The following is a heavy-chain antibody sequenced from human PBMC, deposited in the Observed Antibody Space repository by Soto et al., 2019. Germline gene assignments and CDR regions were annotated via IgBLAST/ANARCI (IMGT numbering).Heavy chain of an antibody. J-gene: IGHJ6*02. CDR1: GYHFIKYL. CDR3: ATRTEDFYLYGMDV. V-gene: IGHV5-51*07. CDR2: IYPGDSES. Sequence: GQSQKLSSTACGYHFIKYLIGWVHQMPGKGLEWMGIIYPGDSESRYSPSFQGQVTISADKSINTAYLQWSSLKASDTAIYYCATRTEDFYLYGMDVWGQGTTVTVSS.